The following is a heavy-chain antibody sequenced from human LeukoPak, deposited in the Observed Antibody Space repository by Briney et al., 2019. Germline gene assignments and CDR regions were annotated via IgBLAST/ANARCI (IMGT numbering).Heavy chain of an antibody. V-gene: IGHV4-61*02. CDR2: IYTSGST. CDR1: GGSISSGSYY. CDR3: ARETPLSATPDY. D-gene: IGHD2-15*01. Sequence: SETLSLTCTVSGGSISSGSYYWSWIRQPAGKGLEWIGRIYTSGSTNYNPSLTSRVTISVDTSKNQFSLKLSSVTAADTAVYYCARETPLSATPDYWGQGTLVTVSS. J-gene: IGHJ4*02.